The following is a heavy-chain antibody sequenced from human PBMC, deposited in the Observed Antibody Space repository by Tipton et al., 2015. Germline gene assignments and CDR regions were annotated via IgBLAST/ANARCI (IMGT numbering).Heavy chain of an antibody. Sequence: SLRLSCAASGFTFSTHAMTWVRQAPGKGLEWVSGISANGGSTYYAESAKGRFTISRDNSKNILYLQMNSLSAADTAMYFCAKGNKVFATVRRANYYGLDVWGQGTTVTVSS. V-gene: IGHV3-23*01. CDR1: GFTFSTHA. CDR3: AKGNKVFATVRRANYYGLDV. J-gene: IGHJ6*02. D-gene: IGHD3-3*01. CDR2: ISANGGST.